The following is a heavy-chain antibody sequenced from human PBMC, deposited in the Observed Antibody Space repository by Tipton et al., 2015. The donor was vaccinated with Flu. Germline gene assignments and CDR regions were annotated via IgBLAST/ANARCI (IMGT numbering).Heavy chain of an antibody. V-gene: IGHV3-74*01. D-gene: IGHD6-13*01. CDR1: GFTFSSYW. Sequence: SLRLSCAASGFTFSSYWMHWVRQAPGKGLVWVSRINRDGSGTWYADSVTGRFTNSRDNAKNTLYLQMNSLRVEDTAVYYCARDLGIAAHDWYFDLWGRGTLVTVPS. J-gene: IGHJ2*01. CDR3: ARDLGIAAHDWYFDL. CDR2: INRDGSGT.